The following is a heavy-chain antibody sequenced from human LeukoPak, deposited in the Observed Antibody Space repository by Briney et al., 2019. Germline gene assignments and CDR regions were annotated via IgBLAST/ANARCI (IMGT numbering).Heavy chain of an antibody. Sequence: SETLSLTCTVSGGSISSYSWSWIRQPAGKGLEWIGRVYSSGSTNYNPSLKSRVTMSVDTSKNQLSLKLNSVTAADTAVYYCAREIYHQLGLYYYYYMDVWGKGTTVTASS. CDR1: GGSISSYS. D-gene: IGHD3-16*01. J-gene: IGHJ6*03. CDR3: AREIYHQLGLYYYYYMDV. CDR2: VYSSGST. V-gene: IGHV4-4*07.